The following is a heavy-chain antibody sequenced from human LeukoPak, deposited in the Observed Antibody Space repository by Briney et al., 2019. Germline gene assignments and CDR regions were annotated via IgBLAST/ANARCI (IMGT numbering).Heavy chain of an antibody. V-gene: IGHV3-23*01. J-gene: IGHJ4*02. D-gene: IGHD6-13*01. CDR2: ISGSGGST. CDR3: AKDQKFLIAAAGHFDY. CDR1: GFTFSSYA. Sequence: GGSLRLSCAASGFTFSSYAMSWVRQAPGKGLEWASAISGSGGSTYYADSVKGRFTISRDNSKNTLYLQMNSLRAEDTAVYYCAKDQKFLIAAAGHFDYWGQGTLVTVSS.